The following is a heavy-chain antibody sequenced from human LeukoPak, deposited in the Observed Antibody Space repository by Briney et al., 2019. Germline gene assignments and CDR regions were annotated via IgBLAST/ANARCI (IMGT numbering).Heavy chain of an antibody. CDR3: AKDISHSSGYYFFDY. Sequence: GGSLRLSCAASGFTFSSYAMSWVRQGPGKGLEWVSGISWNSGSIAYADSVKGRFTISRDNAKNFLYLQMNSLRAEDTALYYCAKDISHSSGYYFFDYWGQGTLVTVSS. V-gene: IGHV3-9*01. CDR2: ISWNSGSI. CDR1: GFTFSSYA. J-gene: IGHJ4*02. D-gene: IGHD3-22*01.